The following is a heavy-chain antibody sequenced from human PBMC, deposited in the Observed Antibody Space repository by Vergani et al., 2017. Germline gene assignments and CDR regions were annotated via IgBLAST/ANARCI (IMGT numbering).Heavy chain of an antibody. J-gene: IGHJ4*02. D-gene: IGHD2-15*01. V-gene: IGHV3-21*01. CDR1: GFTFSSYS. Sequence: VQLVESGGGLVKPGGSLRLSCAASGFTFSSYSMNWVRQAPGKGLEWVSSISSSSSYIYYADSVKGRFTISRDNAKNSLYLQMNSLRAEDTAVYYCARDYCSGGSCYSVFDYWGQGTLVTVSS. CDR3: ARDYCSGGSCYSVFDY. CDR2: ISSSSSYI.